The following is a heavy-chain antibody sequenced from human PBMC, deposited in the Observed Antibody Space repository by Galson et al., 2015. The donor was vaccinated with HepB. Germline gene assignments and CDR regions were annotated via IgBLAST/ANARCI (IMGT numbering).Heavy chain of an antibody. D-gene: IGHD6-13*01. CDR1: GYTFTGYY. V-gene: IGHV1-2*02. J-gene: IGHJ4*02. CDR3: ASMGGQLVHLSGDY. Sequence: SVKVSCKASGYTFTGYYMHWVRQAPGQGLEWMGWINPNSGGTSYAQKFQGRVTMTRDTSISTAYMELSRLRSDDTAVYYCASMGGQLVHLSGDYWGQGTLVTVSS. CDR2: INPNSGGT.